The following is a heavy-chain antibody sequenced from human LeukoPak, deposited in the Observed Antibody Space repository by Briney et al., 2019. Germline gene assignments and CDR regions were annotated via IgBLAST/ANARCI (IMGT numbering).Heavy chain of an antibody. Sequence: GGSLRLSCAVSGFNVSDNYMSWVRQAPGKGLEWVSLIYSGETTLYADSVKGRFTISRDISKNTLYPQMNSLGAEDTAVYYCARTKDTPMVLLSAFDIWGQGTMVTVSS. J-gene: IGHJ3*02. CDR3: ARTKDTPMVLLSAFDI. V-gene: IGHV3-53*01. CDR2: IYSGETT. CDR1: GFNVSDNY. D-gene: IGHD5-18*01.